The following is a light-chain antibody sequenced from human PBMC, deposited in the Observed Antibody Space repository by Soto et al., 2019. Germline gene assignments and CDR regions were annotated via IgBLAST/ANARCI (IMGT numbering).Light chain of an antibody. V-gene: IGKV3-15*01. J-gene: IGKJ1*01. CDR2: GES. CDR1: QSININ. Sequence: ETVMTQSPATLSVSPGERATLSCRASQSININLAWYQQKPGQAPRLLIYGESARATGIPARFSGTGSGTEFTLPISSLQSEDFAVYYCQQYNNWPWTFGQGTKVEIK. CDR3: QQYNNWPWT.